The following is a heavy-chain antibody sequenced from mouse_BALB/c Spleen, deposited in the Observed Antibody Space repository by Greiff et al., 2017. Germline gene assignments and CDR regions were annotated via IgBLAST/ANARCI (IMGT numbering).Heavy chain of an antibody. V-gene: IGHV1S81*02. CDR1: GYTFTSYY. Sequence: VQLQQPGAELVKPGASVKLSCKASGYTFTSYYMYWVKQRPGQGLEWIGGINPSNGGTNFNEKFKSKATLTVDKSSSTAYMQLSSLTSEDSAVYYCTTLANWDAMDYWGQGTSVTVSS. J-gene: IGHJ4*01. CDR3: TTLANWDAMDY. CDR2: INPSNGGT. D-gene: IGHD4-1*01.